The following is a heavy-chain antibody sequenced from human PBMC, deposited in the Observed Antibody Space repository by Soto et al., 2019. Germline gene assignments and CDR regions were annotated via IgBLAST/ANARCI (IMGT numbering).Heavy chain of an antibody. CDR1: GGTFSSYA. V-gene: IGHV1-69*13. CDR2: IIPIFGTA. J-gene: IGHJ6*02. D-gene: IGHD6-6*01. CDR3: ARLGGRSSEYYYGMDV. Sequence: SVKVSCNASGGTFSSYAISWVRQAPGQGLEWMGGIIPIFGTANYAQKFQGRVTITADESTSTAYMELSSLRSEDTAVYYCARLGGRSSEYYYGMDVWGQGTTVTVSS.